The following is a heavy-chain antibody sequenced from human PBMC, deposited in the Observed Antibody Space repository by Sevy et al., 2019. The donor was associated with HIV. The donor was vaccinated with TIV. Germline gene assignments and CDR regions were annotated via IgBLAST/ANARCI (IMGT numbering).Heavy chain of an antibody. CDR3: AGDSFLSRY. Sequence: GGSLRLSCAASGFTFSDSWMTWVRQGPGKGLEWVANINQAGSDKYYVDSVRGRFTISRDNAKNSLYLQMNSLRVEDTALYSCAGDSFLSRYWGQGSLVTVSS. CDR1: GFTFSDSW. V-gene: IGHV3-7*01. CDR2: INQAGSDK. J-gene: IGHJ4*02.